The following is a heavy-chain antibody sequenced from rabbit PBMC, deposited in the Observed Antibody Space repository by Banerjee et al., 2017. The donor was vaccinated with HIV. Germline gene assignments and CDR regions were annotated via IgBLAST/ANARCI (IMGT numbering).Heavy chain of an antibody. CDR3: ARDGTADTVYAFKL. CDR1: AFVCSSYI. J-gene: IGHJ4*01. Sequence: QEQLEATGGGLVPPGAPLTPSCKASAFVCSSYIMGWLRQAPGKGLELVGINYTGKGDTDYARWVNGRFTISSDNAQNTVDLQRTSLTAADTDSYFCARDGTADTVYAFKLWGPGTLVTVS. V-gene: IGHV1S47*01. CDR2: NYTGKGDT. D-gene: IGHD4-2*01.